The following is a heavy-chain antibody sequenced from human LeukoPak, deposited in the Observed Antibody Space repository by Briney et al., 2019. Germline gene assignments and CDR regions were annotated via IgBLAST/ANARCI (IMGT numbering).Heavy chain of an antibody. CDR3: ARHNSFKGGSSLYYYYYMDV. D-gene: IGHD1-26*01. CDR1: GGSISSYY. J-gene: IGHJ6*03. Sequence: SETLSLTCTVSGGSISSYYWSWIRQPAGKGLGWIGRIYTSGSTNYNPSLKSRVTMSVDTSKNQFSLKLSSVTAADTAVYYCARHNSFKGGSSLYYYYYMDVWGQGTMVTISS. CDR2: IYTSGST. V-gene: IGHV4-4*07.